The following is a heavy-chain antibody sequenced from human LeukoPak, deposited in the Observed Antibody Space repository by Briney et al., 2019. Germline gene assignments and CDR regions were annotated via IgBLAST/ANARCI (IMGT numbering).Heavy chain of an antibody. V-gene: IGHV5-51*01. D-gene: IGHD1-26*01. Sequence: GESLKIACKVSGYSFTSYCIGWVRQMPGKGLEWMGIIYPGDSGPTYSPSFQGQVTISVDKSISTAYLQWSSLQASDTAMYYCGMSGDRVPLQDDVFDVWGQGTMVTVST. CDR3: GMSGDRVPLQDDVFDV. J-gene: IGHJ3*01. CDR1: GYSFTSYC. CDR2: IYPGDSGP.